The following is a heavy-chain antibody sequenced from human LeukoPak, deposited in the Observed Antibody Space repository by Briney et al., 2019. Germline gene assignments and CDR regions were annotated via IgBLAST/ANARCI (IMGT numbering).Heavy chain of an antibody. Sequence: PGGTLRLSCAGSGFTFRTYGMSWVRQAPGKGLEWVSAISNSGGSTYYADSVKGRFTISRDNSKNTLYLQMNSLRAEDTAVYYCVRDPHYIGNREVRFPYWGQGALVTVSS. CDR3: VRDPHYIGNREVRFPY. D-gene: IGHD3-10*01. CDR2: ISNSGGST. CDR1: GFTFRTYG. V-gene: IGHV3-23*01. J-gene: IGHJ4*02.